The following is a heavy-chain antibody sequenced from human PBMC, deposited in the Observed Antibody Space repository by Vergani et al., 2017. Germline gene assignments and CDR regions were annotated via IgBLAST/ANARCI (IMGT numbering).Heavy chain of an antibody. V-gene: IGHV3-9*01. CDR3: SSSVGGMDV. D-gene: IGHD6-6*01. CDR2: ISWNSGSI. CDR1: GFTFDDYA. J-gene: IGHJ6*02. Sequence: EVQLVESGGGLVQPGGSLRLSCAASGFTFDDYAMHWVRQAPGKGLEWVSGISWNSGSIGYADSVKGRFTISRDNSKNTLYLQMNSLRAEDTAVYYCSSSVGGMDVWGQGTTVTVSS.